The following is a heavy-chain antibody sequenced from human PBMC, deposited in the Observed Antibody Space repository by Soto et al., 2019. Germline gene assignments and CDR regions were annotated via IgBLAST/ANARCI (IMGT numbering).Heavy chain of an antibody. J-gene: IGHJ4*02. V-gene: IGHV3-74*01. D-gene: IGHD5-18*01. CDR1: GFTFSSYW. CDR2: INPDGSAT. Sequence: QPGGSLRLSCAASGFTFSSYWMHWVRQAPGKGLVWVSRINPDGSATNYADSVKGRFTISRDNAKNTLYLQMNSLRAEDTAVFYCGRGGSDSPMAPGYWGQGTLVTVSS. CDR3: GRGGSDSPMAPGY.